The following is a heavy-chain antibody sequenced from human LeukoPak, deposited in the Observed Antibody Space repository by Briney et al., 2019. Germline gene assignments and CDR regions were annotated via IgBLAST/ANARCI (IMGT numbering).Heavy chain of an antibody. CDR2: ISGGSA. J-gene: IGHJ4*02. CDR1: GFTSVGYH. CDR3: SRGIGWLSFY. Sequence: PGRSLLLPCTASGFTSVGYHMRWFRRAPPRGRVWMGFISGGSAEYAASVDGRFTISRDDSTSINYLQMNSLTTEDTVVYYCSRGIGWLSFYWGQGTLVTVSA. D-gene: IGHD3-16*02. V-gene: IGHV3-49*03.